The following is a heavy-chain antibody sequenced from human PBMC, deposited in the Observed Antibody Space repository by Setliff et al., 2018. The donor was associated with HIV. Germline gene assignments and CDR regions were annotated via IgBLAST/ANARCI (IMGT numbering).Heavy chain of an antibody. CDR1: GGTFTSYY. Sequence: ASVKVSCKASGGTFTSYYMHWVRQAPGQGPEWMGGIIPMYGVTNYAQKLQGRVTMTTDTSTSTAYMELRSLRSDDTAVYYCARDPAYGDYGYYFDYWGQGTLVTVSS. V-gene: IGHV1-18*04. J-gene: IGHJ4*02. D-gene: IGHD4-17*01. CDR3: ARDPAYGDYGYYFDY. CDR2: IIPMYGVT.